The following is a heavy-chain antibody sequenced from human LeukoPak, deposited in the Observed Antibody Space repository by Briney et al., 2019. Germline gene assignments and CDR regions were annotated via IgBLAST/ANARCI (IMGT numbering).Heavy chain of an antibody. J-gene: IGHJ4*02. Sequence: GGSLRLSCAASGFTFSDYYMSWIRQAPGKGLEWVSYISSSGSTIYYADSVKGRFTISRDNAKNSLYLQMNSLRAEDTAVYYCARALPEYSSGWTACHYYFDYWGQGTLVTVSS. CDR2: ISSSGSTI. V-gene: IGHV3-11*01. CDR1: GFTFSDYY. CDR3: ARALPEYSSGWTACHYYFDY. D-gene: IGHD6-19*01.